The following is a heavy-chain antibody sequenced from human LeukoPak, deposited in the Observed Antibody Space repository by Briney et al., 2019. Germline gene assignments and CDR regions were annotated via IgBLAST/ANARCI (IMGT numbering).Heavy chain of an antibody. J-gene: IGHJ5*02. CDR3: ARAIAAAVSWFDP. V-gene: IGHV4-39*07. D-gene: IGHD6-13*01. CDR2: IYYSGNT. CDR1: GGSISNNNYY. Sequence: SETLSLTCTVSGGSISNNNYYWGWIRQPPGKGLEWIGSIYYSGNTYYNPSLKSRVTISVDTSKNQFSLKLSSVTAADTAVYYCARAIAAAVSWFDPWGQGTLVTVSS.